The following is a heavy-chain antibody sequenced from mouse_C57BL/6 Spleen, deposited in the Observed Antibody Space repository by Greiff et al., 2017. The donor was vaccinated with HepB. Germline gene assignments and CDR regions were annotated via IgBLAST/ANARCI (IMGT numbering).Heavy chain of an antibody. CDR3: ARRGGPFYAMDY. CDR1: GYTFTSYW. Sequence: QVQLKQPGAELVRPGTSVKLSCKASGYTFTSYWMHWVKQRPGQGLEWIGVIDPSDSYTNYNQKFKGKATLTVDTSSSTAYMQLSSLTSEDSAVYYCARRGGPFYAMDYWGQGTSVTVSS. V-gene: IGHV1-59*01. J-gene: IGHJ4*01. CDR2: IDPSDSYT.